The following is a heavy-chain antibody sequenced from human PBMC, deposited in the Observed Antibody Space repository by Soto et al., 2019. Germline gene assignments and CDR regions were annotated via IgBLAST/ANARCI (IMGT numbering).Heavy chain of an antibody. D-gene: IGHD3-9*01. Sequence: PSETLSLTCAVYGGSFSGYYWSWIRQPPGKGLEWIGEINHSGSTNYNPSLKSRVTISVDTSKNQFSLKLSSVTAAATAVYYCARALRYFDWSPSGRYYYYYGMDVWGQGTTVT. V-gene: IGHV4-34*01. CDR2: INHSGST. J-gene: IGHJ6*02. CDR3: ARALRYFDWSPSGRYYYYYGMDV. CDR1: GGSFSGYY.